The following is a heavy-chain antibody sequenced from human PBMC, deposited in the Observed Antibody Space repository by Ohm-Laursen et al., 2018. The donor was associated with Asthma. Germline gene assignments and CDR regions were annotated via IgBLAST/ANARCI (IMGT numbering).Heavy chain of an antibody. V-gene: IGHV4-31*11. CDR2: IYYSGST. CDR1: GGSISSGGYY. CDR3: ARTFTGPFDY. Sequence: SQTLSLTCAVSGGSISSGGYYWSWIRQHPGKGLEWIGYIYYSGSTYYNPSLKSRVTISVDTSKNQFSLKLSSVTAADTAVYYCARTFTGPFDYWGQGTPVTVSS. J-gene: IGHJ4*02.